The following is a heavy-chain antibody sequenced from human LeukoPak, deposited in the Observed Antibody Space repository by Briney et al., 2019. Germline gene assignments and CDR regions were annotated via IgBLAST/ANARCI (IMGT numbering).Heavy chain of an antibody. CDR2: INHSGST. V-gene: IGHV4-34*01. D-gene: IGHD3-16*01. CDR3: ARETSQKGAHYMDV. Sequence: PSETLSLTCAVYGGSFSGYYWSWIRQPPGKGLEWIGEINHSGSTNYNPSLKSRVTISVDTSKNQFSLKLSSVTAADTAVYYCARETSQKGAHYMDVWGKGTTVTVSS. CDR1: GGSFSGYY. J-gene: IGHJ6*03.